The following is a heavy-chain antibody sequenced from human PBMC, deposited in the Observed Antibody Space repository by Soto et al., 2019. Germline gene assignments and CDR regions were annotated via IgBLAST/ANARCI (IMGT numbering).Heavy chain of an antibody. CDR3: ARVVVDYYYGMDV. Sequence: SVKVSFKASGGTFSSYAISWVRQAPGQGLEGMGGIIPIFGTANYAQKFQGRVTITADQSTSTAYMELSSLRSEDTAVYYCARVVVDYYYGMDVWGQGTRVTSP. CDR1: GGTFSSYA. J-gene: IGHJ6*02. V-gene: IGHV1-69*13. D-gene: IGHD2-15*01. CDR2: IIPIFGTA.